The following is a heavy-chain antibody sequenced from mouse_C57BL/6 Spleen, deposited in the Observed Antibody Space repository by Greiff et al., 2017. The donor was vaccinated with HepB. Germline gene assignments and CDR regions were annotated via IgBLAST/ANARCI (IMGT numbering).Heavy chain of an antibody. CDR1: GCTFTSYG. J-gene: IGHJ4*01. Sequence: VQGVESGAELARPGASVKLSCKASGCTFTSYGISWVKQRTGQGLEWIGEIYPRSGNTYYNEKFKGKATLTADKSSSTAYMELRSLTSEDSAVYFCARPGEDYYAMDYWGQGTSVTVSS. V-gene: IGHV1-81*01. CDR3: ARPGEDYYAMDY. CDR2: IYPRSGNT.